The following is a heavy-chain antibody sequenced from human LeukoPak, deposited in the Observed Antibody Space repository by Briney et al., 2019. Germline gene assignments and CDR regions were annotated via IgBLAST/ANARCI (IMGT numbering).Heavy chain of an antibody. V-gene: IGHV4-34*01. CDR1: GGSFSGYY. CDR3: ARFSVDYGDYVFDAFDI. Sequence: SEPLSLTCAVYGGSFSGYYWSWIRQPPGKGLEWIGEINHSGSTNYNPSLKSRVTISVDTSKNQFSLKLSSVTAADTAVYYCARFSVDYGDYVFDAFDIWGQGTMVPVSS. CDR2: INHSGST. D-gene: IGHD4-17*01. J-gene: IGHJ3*02.